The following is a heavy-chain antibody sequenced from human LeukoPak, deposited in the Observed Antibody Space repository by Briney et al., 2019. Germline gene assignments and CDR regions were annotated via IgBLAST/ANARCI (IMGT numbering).Heavy chain of an antibody. CDR2: VHYSGGS. J-gene: IGHJ5*02. CDR1: GGSIISSTYY. D-gene: IGHD6-25*01. Sequence: PSETLSLTCTVSGGSIISSTYYWGWIRQSPGKGLEWIGSVHYSGGSYYSPSLKSRVTISLNTSKNQFSLKLSSVTAADTAVYNCARGQRVTCFDPWGRGPLVTVSS. V-gene: IGHV4-39*07. CDR3: ARGQRVTCFDP.